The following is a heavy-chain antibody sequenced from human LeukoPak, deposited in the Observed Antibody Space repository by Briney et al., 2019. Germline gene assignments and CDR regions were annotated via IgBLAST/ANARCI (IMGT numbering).Heavy chain of an antibody. CDR2: ISPSSSYM. CDR1: GFTFSSYT. J-gene: IGHJ4*02. D-gene: IGHD3-9*01. V-gene: IGHV3-21*01. CDR3: AKSLHYYDILTGLGY. Sequence: PGGSLRLSCAASGFTFSSYTMNWVRQAPGKGLEWVSSISPSSSYMFYADSVKGRFTISRDNTKNSLYLQMNSLRAEDTAVYYCAKSLHYYDILTGLGYWGQGTLVTVSS.